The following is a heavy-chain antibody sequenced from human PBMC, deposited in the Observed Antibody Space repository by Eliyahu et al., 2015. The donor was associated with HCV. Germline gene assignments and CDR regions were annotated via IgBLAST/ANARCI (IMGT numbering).Heavy chain of an antibody. CDR1: GFXFDDYG. Sequence: EVQLVESGGGVVRPGGSLRLSCAASGFXFDDYGMSWVRQAAGKGLEWVSGINWNGGDTGYADSVKGRFTISRDNAKNSLYLQMNSLRGEDTALYYCARDLRQLANVARGPFGFWGQGTLVTVSS. CDR3: ARDLRQLANVARGPFGF. V-gene: IGHV3-20*04. J-gene: IGHJ4*02. D-gene: IGHD6-6*01. CDR2: INWNGGDT.